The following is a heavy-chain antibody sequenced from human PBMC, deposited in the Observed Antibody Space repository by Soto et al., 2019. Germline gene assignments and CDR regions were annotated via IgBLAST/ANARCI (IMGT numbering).Heavy chain of an antibody. CDR3: ATVSDGTMTTFGGVVAY. J-gene: IGHJ4*02. D-gene: IGHD3-16*01. CDR2: ISFDGNIQ. V-gene: IGHV3-30*03. Sequence: QVQLVESGGGVVQPGRSLRLSCAASGFTFSTYGMHWVRQAPGKGLEWMAGISFDGNIQYYADSVKGRVTISRDNSKNTLYLQMDSRRAEDTAVYYCATVSDGTMTTFGGVVAYWGQGTLVTVSS. CDR1: GFTFSTYG.